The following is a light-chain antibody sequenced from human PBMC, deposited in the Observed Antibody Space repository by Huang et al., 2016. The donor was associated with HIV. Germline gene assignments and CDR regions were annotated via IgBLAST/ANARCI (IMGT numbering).Light chain of an antibody. CDR3: QQSYSTPYT. CDR1: QSISSY. V-gene: IGKV1-39*01. J-gene: IGKJ2*01. CDR2: AAS. Sequence: DIQMTQSPSSLSASVGDRVTITCRASQSISSYLNWYQQKPGKAPKLLIYAASSLQSGVPSRCSGSGSGTDFTLTISSLQPEDFTTYYCQQSYSTPYTFGRGTKLEIK.